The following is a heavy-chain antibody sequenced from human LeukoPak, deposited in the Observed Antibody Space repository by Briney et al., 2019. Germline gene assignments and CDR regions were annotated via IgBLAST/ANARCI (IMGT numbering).Heavy chain of an antibody. V-gene: IGHV1-2*02. CDR3: ARDSNWGLWKYYYYGMDV. CDR1: GYTFTGYY. D-gene: IGHD7-27*01. Sequence: ASVKVSCKAAGYTFTGYYMHWVRQAPGQGLEWMGWINPNSGGTNYAQKVQGRVTMTRDTSISTAYMELSRLRSDDTAVYYCARDSNWGLWKYYYYGMDVWGQGTTVTVSS. CDR2: INPNSGGT. J-gene: IGHJ6*02.